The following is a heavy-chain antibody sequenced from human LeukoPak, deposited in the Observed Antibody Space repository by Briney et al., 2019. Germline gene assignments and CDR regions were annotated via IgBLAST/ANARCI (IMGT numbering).Heavy chain of an antibody. Sequence: SGGSLRLSCAVSGITFSRYWMSWVRQAPGKGLEWVANIKQDGSEENYVDSVKGRFTISRDNAEKSLYLQMNSLTAEDTAMYYCARDGGASSAQDFDYWGQGTLVTVSP. CDR3: ARDGGASSAQDFDY. CDR1: GITFSRYW. V-gene: IGHV3-7*01. D-gene: IGHD3-10*01. CDR2: IKQDGSEE. J-gene: IGHJ4*02.